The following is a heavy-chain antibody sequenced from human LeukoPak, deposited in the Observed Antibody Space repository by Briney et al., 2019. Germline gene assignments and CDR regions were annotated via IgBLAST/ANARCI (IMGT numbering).Heavy chain of an antibody. CDR2: ISSSSSTI. Sequence: GGSLRLSCAASGFTFSSYSMNWVRQAPGKGLEWVSYISSSSSTIYYADCVKGRFTISRDNAKNSLYLQMNSLRAEDTAVYYCARDPKYYYDSPWGQGTLVTVSS. D-gene: IGHD3-22*01. J-gene: IGHJ5*02. CDR3: ARDPKYYYDSP. V-gene: IGHV3-48*01. CDR1: GFTFSSYS.